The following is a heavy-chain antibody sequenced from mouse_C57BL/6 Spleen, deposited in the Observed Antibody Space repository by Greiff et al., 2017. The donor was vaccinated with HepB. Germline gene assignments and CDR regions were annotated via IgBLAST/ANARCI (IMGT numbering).Heavy chain of an antibody. CDR1: GFTFTDYY. D-gene: IGHD2-2*01. CDR2: IRNKANGYTT. CDR3: ARYSVYGYDEYYYAMDY. J-gene: IGHJ4*01. V-gene: IGHV7-3*01. Sequence: EVQLVESGGGLVQPGGSLSLSCAASGFTFTDYYMSWVRQPPGKALEWLGFIRNKANGYTTEYSASVKGRFTISRDNSQSILYLQMNALRAEDSATYYCARYSVYGYDEYYYAMDYWGQGTSVTVSS.